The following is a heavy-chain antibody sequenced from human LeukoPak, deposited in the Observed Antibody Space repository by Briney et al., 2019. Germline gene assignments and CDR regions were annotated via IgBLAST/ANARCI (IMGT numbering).Heavy chain of an antibody. J-gene: IGHJ3*02. Sequence: SETLSLTCGVSGYSISSGYYWGWIRQPPGKGLEWIGSIYHSGSTYYNPSLKSRVTISVDTSKNQFSLKLRSVTAADTALYYCARWDSGEWFHHAFDIWGQGTSVAVSS. D-gene: IGHD3-3*01. CDR2: IYHSGST. CDR1: GYSISSGYY. CDR3: ARWDSGEWFHHAFDI. V-gene: IGHV4-38-2*01.